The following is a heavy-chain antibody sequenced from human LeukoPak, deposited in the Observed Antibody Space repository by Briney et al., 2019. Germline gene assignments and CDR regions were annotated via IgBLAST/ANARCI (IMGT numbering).Heavy chain of an antibody. CDR2: IYYSGST. CDR3: ASEGLQLQKGRGYYYDSSGYYPR. V-gene: IGHV4-59*01. Sequence: PSETLSLTCTVSGGSISSYHWSWIRQPPGKGLEWIGYIYYSGSTNYNPSLKSRVTISVDTSKNQFSLKLSSVTAADTAVYYCASEGLQLQKGRGYYYDSSGYYPRWGQGTLVTVSS. D-gene: IGHD3-22*01. CDR1: GGSISSYH. J-gene: IGHJ4*02.